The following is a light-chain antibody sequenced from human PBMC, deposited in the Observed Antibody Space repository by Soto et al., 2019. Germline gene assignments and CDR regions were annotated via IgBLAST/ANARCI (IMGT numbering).Light chain of an antibody. CDR1: QSISNY. CDR2: DAF. CDR3: QQRRNWIT. Sequence: ELILTQSPATLSLSPGERATRXXRASQSISNYLAWYQQKPGQAPSLLIYDAFNRATGIPARFSGSGSGTDFTLTISSLEPEDFAVYYCQQRRNWITFGQGTRLEIK. V-gene: IGKV3-11*01. J-gene: IGKJ5*01.